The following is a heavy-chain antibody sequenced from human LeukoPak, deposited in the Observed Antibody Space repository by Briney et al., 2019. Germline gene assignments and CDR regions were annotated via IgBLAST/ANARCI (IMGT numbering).Heavy chain of an antibody. J-gene: IGHJ4*02. Sequence: PGGSLRLSCAASRFTFDDYTMHWVRHAPGKGLEWVSLISWDGGSTYYADSVKGRFTISRDNSKNSLYLHMNSLRSEDTALYYCAKGRTIAVAGSALDYWGQGTLVTVSS. D-gene: IGHD6-19*01. V-gene: IGHV3-43*01. CDR1: RFTFDDYT. CDR2: ISWDGGST. CDR3: AKGRTIAVAGSALDY.